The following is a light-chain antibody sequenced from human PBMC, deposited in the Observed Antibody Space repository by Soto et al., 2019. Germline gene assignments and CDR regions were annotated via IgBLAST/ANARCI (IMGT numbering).Light chain of an antibody. CDR1: QSVSVW. CDR3: PQYTSYPYT. CDR2: KAS. V-gene: IGKV1-5*03. J-gene: IGKJ2*01. Sequence: DIQMTQSPSTLSASIGDRVTITCRASQSVSVWLAWYQQKPGKAPKLLIYKASNLETGVPSRFGGSGSGTEFTLTLSSLQPDDFATYFCPQYTSYPYTFGPGTKLEI.